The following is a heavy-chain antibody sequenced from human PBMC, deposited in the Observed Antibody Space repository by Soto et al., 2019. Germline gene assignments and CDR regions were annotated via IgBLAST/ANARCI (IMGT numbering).Heavy chain of an antibody. CDR3: AKESLVRGVINYFDY. CDR2: ISGSGDST. V-gene: IGHV3-23*01. D-gene: IGHD3-10*01. Sequence: EEQLLESGGGLVQPGGSLRLSCAASGFTFSSYAMGWVRQAPGKGLEWVSGISGSGDSTYYADSVKGRFTISRDNSKNTVYLHMNSLRAEDTAVYYCAKESLVRGVINYFDYWGQGTLVTVSS. CDR1: GFTFSSYA. J-gene: IGHJ4*02.